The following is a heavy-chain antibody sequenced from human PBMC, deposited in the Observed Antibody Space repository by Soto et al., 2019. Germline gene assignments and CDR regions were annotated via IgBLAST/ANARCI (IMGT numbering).Heavy chain of an antibody. CDR2: IYPGDSDT. V-gene: IGHV5-51*01. J-gene: IGHJ5*02. CDR1: GYSFTSYW. D-gene: IGHD6-13*01. CDR3: ARHGWIATAGKGRGNWFDP. Sequence: GESLKISCKGSGYSFTSYWIGWVRQMPGKGLECMGIIYPGDSDTRYSPSFQGQVTISADKSISTAYLQWSSLKASDTAMYYCARHGWIATAGKGRGNWFDPWGQGTLVTVSS.